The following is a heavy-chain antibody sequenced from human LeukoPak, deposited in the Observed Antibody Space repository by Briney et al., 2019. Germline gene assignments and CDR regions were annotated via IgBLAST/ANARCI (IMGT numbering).Heavy chain of an antibody. J-gene: IGHJ3*01. CDR3: ARGKDDSTGHYDAFDV. V-gene: IGHV1-2*02. Sequence: ASVKVSCKASGYSFSDNYIHWVRQAPGQGLEYMGWINPKSGDTNFSQRFKGRVTMTRDTSISTAYMEMRELRSDDTAVYFCARGKDDSTGHYDAFDVWGHGTMVTVSS. CDR1: GYSFSDNY. CDR2: INPKSGDT. D-gene: IGHD3-22*01.